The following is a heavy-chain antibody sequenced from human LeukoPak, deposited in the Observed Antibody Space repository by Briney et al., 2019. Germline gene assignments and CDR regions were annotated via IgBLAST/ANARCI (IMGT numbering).Heavy chain of an antibody. CDR3: ARDSFSSTWPKWFDP. D-gene: IGHD6-19*01. CDR1: GGSISSSSYY. CDR2: VHHTGRT. Sequence: SETLSLTCTVSGGSISSSSYYWGWIRQPPGKGLEWIGYVHHTGRTDYNPSLKSRVTISIDTSKTQFSLRLSSVTAADTAVYYCARDSFSSTWPKWFDPWGQGILVAVSS. J-gene: IGHJ5*02. V-gene: IGHV4-61*01.